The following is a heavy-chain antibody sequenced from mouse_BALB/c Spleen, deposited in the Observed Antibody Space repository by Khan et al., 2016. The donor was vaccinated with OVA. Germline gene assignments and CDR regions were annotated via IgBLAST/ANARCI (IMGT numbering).Heavy chain of an antibody. V-gene: IGHV1S132*01. CDR2: IYPGTDNT. D-gene: IGHD3-2*02. Sequence: QVQLQQSGTELVRPAASVELSCKTSGYIFTSYWIHWVKQRSGQGLEWFARIYPGTDNTYYNEKLKDKVTLTADKSSSTVYMQLSSLKSEDSAVYFCAREEALYYFDYWGQGTTLTVSS. CDR1: GYIFTSYW. J-gene: IGHJ2*01. CDR3: AREEALYYFDY.